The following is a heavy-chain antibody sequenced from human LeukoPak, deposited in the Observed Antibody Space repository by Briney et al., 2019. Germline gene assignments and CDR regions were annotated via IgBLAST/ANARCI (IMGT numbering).Heavy chain of an antibody. CDR2: ISAYNGNT. Sequence: ASVKVSCKASGYTFTSYGISWVRQAPGQGLEWMGWISAYNGNTNYAQRLQGRVTITADESTSTAYMELSSLRSEDTAVYYCARIYGDYESFDYWSQGTLVTVSS. CDR3: ARIYGDYESFDY. J-gene: IGHJ4*02. V-gene: IGHV1-18*01. D-gene: IGHD4-17*01. CDR1: GYTFTSYG.